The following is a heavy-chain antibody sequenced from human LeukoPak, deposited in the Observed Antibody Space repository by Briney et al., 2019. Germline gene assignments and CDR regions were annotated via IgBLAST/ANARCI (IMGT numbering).Heavy chain of an antibody. Sequence: GGSLRLSCAASGFTFSNAWMNWVRQAPGKGLEWVGRIKSKTDGGTTDYAAPVKGRFTISRDDSKNTLYLQMNSLKTEDTAVYYCTTGWDTAMVTAFFDYWGQGTLVTVSS. CDR2: IKSKTDGGTT. J-gene: IGHJ4*02. CDR3: TTGWDTAMVTAFFDY. V-gene: IGHV3-15*07. CDR1: GFTFSNAW. D-gene: IGHD5-18*01.